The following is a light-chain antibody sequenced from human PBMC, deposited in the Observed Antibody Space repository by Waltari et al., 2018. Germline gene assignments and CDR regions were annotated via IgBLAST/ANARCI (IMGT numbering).Light chain of an antibody. Sequence: DIQMTQSPSTLSASVGDSVTITCRASQRISNWFAWYQQKPGKAPKLQIYKASTLESGVPSRFSGSGSGTEFTLTISSLQPDDFATYYCQQYNSYSLLTFGGGTKVEIK. J-gene: IGKJ4*01. CDR3: QQYNSYSLLT. V-gene: IGKV1-5*03. CDR2: KAS. CDR1: QRISNW.